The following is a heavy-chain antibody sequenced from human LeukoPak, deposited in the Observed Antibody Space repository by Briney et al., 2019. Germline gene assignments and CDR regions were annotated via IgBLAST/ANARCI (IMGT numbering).Heavy chain of an antibody. J-gene: IGHJ5*02. CDR2: IRYDGSNK. D-gene: IGHD3-3*01. CDR3: AKDRGSITIFGVVMGWFDP. CDR1: GFTFSSYG. V-gene: IGHV3-30*02. Sequence: PGGSLRLSCAASGFTFSSYGMHWVRQAPGKGLEWVAFIRYDGSNKYYADSVKGRFTISRDNSKNTLYLQMNSLRAEDTAVYYCAKDRGSITIFGVVMGWFDPWGQGTLVTVSS.